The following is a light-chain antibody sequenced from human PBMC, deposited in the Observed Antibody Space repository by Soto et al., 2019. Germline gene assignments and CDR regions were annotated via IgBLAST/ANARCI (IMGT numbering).Light chain of an antibody. CDR3: HHYNSYPIT. CDR1: EIISRS. J-gene: IGKJ5*01. V-gene: IGKV3D-15*01. CDR2: DAS. Sequence: IVLKQSPATLSLYSGNRVTLSCRANEIISRSLAWYQQRPGQPPRILIYDASFRATGIPERFSGSGSGTDFTLTISSLQPDDFATYYCHHYNSYPITFGQRTRLEIK.